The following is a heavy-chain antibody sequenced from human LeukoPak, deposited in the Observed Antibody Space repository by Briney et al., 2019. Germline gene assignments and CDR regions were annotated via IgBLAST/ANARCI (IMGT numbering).Heavy chain of an antibody. V-gene: IGHV4-34*01. CDR2: INHSGST. CDR3: ARLPTVTFFDY. Sequence: SETLSLTCAVYGGSFSGYYWSWIRQPPGKGLEWIGEINHSGSTNYNPSLKSRVTKSVDTSKNQFSLKLSSVTAADTAVYYCARLPTVTFFDYWGQGTLVTVSS. CDR1: GGSFSGYY. D-gene: IGHD4-17*01. J-gene: IGHJ4*02.